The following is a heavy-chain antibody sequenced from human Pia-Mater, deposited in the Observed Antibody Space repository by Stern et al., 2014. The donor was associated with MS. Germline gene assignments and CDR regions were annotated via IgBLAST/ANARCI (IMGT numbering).Heavy chain of an antibody. CDR3: ARGPLSYGYRWFDP. D-gene: IGHD5-18*01. CDR1: GGSISSGGYY. V-gene: IGHV4-31*03. CDR2: IYYSGST. Sequence: QVQLGQSGPGLVKPSQTLSLTCTVSGGSISSGGYYWSWIRQHPGKGLEWIGYIYYSGSTYYNPSLKSRVTISVDTSKNQFSLKLSSVTAADTAVYYCARGPLSYGYRWFDPWGQGTLVTVSS. J-gene: IGHJ5*02.